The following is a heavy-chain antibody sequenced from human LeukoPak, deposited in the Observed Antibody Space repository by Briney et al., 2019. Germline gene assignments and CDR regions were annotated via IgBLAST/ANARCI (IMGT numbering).Heavy chain of an antibody. D-gene: IGHD6-13*01. CDR1: GFTFDDYG. CDR3: AREGGMAIAAAAKLDY. J-gene: IGHJ4*02. V-gene: IGHV3-20*04. CDR2: INWNGGST. Sequence: PGGSLRLSCAASGFTFDDYGMSCVRQAPGKGLEWVSGINWNGGSTGYADSVKGRFTISRDNAKNSLYLQINSLRAEDAALYYCAREGGMAIAAAAKLDYWGQGTLVTVSS.